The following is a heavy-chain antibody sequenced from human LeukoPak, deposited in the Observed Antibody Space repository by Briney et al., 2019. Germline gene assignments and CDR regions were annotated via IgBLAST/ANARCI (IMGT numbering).Heavy chain of an antibody. CDR3: AKDKAPGSWHTPSDF. V-gene: IGHV3-23*01. D-gene: IGHD6-13*01. Sequence: GGSLRLSCAASGFSISRHWMSWVRQAPGKGLEWVSGISDSGDGTYYAESVKGRFTISRDNSKNTVFLQMNSLRADDTAKYYCAKDKAPGSWHTPSDFWGQGTLVTVSS. CDR1: GFSISRHW. CDR2: ISDSGDGT. J-gene: IGHJ4*02.